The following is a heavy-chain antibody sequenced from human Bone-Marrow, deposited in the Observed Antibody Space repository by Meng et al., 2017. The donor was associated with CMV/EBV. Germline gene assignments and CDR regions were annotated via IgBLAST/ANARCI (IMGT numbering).Heavy chain of an antibody. CDR1: GYTFTGYY. Sequence: ASVKVSCKASGYTFTGYYMHWVRQAPGQGLEWMGWINPNSGGTNYAQKFQGRVTMTRDTSISTAYMELSSLRSEDTAVYYCVGSEEFYHFRSGWEWYYHYGMDVWGPGTTVTVSS. D-gene: IGHD3-3*01. V-gene: IGHV1-2*02. CDR3: VGSEEFYHFRSGWEWYYHYGMDV. CDR2: INPNSGGT. J-gene: IGHJ6*02.